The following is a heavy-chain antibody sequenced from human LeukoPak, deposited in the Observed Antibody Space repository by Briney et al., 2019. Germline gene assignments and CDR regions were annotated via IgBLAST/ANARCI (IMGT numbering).Heavy chain of an antibody. V-gene: IGHV3-23*01. Sequence: GGSLRLSCAASGFTFSSYAMNWVRQAPGKGLEWVSSISGGGETTYYADSAKGRFTISRDNSQNTLYLQMNSLRAEDTAVYYCASDYAHYVGYFFFDYWGQGTLVTVSS. CDR1: GFTFSSYA. J-gene: IGHJ4*02. CDR2: ISGGGETT. D-gene: IGHD4-17*01. CDR3: ASDYAHYVGYFFFDY.